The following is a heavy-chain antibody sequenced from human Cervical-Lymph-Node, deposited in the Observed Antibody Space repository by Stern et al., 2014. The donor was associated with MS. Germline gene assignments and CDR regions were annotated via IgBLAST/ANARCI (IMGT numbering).Heavy chain of an antibody. J-gene: IGHJ4*02. CDR3: ARPTVTSGYFDY. CDR1: GYSFTSYW. V-gene: IGHV5-51*01. Sequence: VQLVESGAEVKKPGESLKISFKGSGYSFTSYWIGWVGQMPGKGLEWVGIIYPGDSHTRYSPSFQGQVTISADKSISTAYLQWSSLKASDTAMYYCARPTVTSGYFDYWGQGTLVTVSS. D-gene: IGHD4-17*01. CDR2: IYPGDSHT.